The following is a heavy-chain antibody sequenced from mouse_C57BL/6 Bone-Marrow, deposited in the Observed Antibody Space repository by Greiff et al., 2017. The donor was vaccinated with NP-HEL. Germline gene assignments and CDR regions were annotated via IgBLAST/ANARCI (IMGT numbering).Heavy chain of an antibody. CDR1: GYTFTSYW. V-gene: IGHV1-69*01. J-gene: IGHJ2*01. D-gene: IGHD1-1*01. Sequence: QVQLKQPGAELVMPGASVKLSCKASGYTFTSYWMHWVKQRPGQGLEWIGEIDPSDSYTNYNQKFKGKSTLTVDKSSSTAYMQLSSLTSEDSAVYYCARAYGTPFDYWGQGTTLTVSS. CDR3: ARAYGTPFDY. CDR2: IDPSDSYT.